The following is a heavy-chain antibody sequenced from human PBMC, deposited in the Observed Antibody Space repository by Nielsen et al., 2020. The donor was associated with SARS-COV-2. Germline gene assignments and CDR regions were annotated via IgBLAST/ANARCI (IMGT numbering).Heavy chain of an antibody. CDR2: ISAHNGNT. J-gene: IGHJ4*02. CDR3: ARQGPYSSSWYVVYYFDY. D-gene: IGHD6-13*01. CDR1: GYTFTNYG. V-gene: IGHV1-18*01. Sequence: ASVKVSCKASGYTFTNYGISWVRQAPGQGLEWMGWISAHNGNTNYAQKLQGRVTMTTDTSTSTAYMELRSLRSDDTAVYYCARQGPYSSSWYVVYYFDYWGQGTLVTVSS.